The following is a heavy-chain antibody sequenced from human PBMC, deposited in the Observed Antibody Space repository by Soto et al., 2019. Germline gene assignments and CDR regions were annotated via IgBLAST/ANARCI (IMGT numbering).Heavy chain of an antibody. CDR1: GYTFTDDY. Sequence: QVQVVQSGAEVKKPGASVKISCKTSGYTFTDDYLHWVRQAPGQGLEWMGWINPHSGNTNYAQKFLGRVSMTRDTSISTAYMELLSLTSDDTAIYYCARAVYCGSDCYSYGMDVWGQGTTVTVSS. V-gene: IGHV1-2*02. CDR2: INPHSGNT. D-gene: IGHD3-22*01. J-gene: IGHJ6*02. CDR3: ARAVYCGSDCYSYGMDV.